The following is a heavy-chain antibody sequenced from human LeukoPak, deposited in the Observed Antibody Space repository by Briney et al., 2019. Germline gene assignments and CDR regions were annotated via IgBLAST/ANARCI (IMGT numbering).Heavy chain of an antibody. CDR2: INPNSGGT. Sequence: ASVKVSCKASGYTFTGYYMHWVRQAPGQGLEWMGWINPNSGGTNYAQKFQGRVTMTRDTSISTAYMELSRLRSDDTAVYYCARLIQLSSNYYYMDVWGKGTTVTISS. CDR3: ARLIQLSSNYYYMDV. CDR1: GYTFTGYY. D-gene: IGHD5-18*01. V-gene: IGHV1-2*02. J-gene: IGHJ6*03.